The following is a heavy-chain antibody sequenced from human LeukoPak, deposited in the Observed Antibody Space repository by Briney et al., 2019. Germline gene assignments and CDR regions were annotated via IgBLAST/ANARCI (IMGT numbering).Heavy chain of an antibody. CDR1: GYTFTSYY. CDR2: INPSGGST. Sequence: EASVKVSCKASGYTFTSYYMHWVRQAPGQGLEWMGIINPSGGSTSYAQKFQGRVTMTRDMSTSTVYMELSSLRSEDTAVYYCARSYSSGWSGFKCWFDPWGQGTLVTVSS. D-gene: IGHD6-19*01. CDR3: ARSYSSGWSGFKCWFDP. V-gene: IGHV1-46*01. J-gene: IGHJ5*02.